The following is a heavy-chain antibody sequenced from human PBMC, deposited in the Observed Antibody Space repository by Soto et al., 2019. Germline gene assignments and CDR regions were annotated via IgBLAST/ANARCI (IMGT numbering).Heavy chain of an antibody. D-gene: IGHD2-2*01. CDR2: IIPILGIA. CDR1: GGTFSSYT. V-gene: IGHV1-69*02. J-gene: IGHJ4*02. CDR3: AYCSSTRNHDY. Sequence: QVQLVQSGAEVKKPGSSVKVSCKASGGTFSSYTISWVRQAPGQGLEWMGRIIPILGIANYAQKFQGRVTITADKSTSTAYMELSSLRSEDTAMYYCAYCSSTRNHDYWGQGTLVTVSS.